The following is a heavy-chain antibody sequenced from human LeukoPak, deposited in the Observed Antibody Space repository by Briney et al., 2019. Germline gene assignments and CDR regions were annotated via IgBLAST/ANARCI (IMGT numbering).Heavy chain of an antibody. J-gene: IGHJ4*02. CDR1: GFTFSSFR. V-gene: IGHV3-30-3*01. D-gene: IGHD2-2*01. CDR3: ARDYSRYCSSTSCSLDY. Sequence: GGSLRLSCAASGFTFSSFRMNWVRQAPGKGLEWVAVISYDGSNKYYADSVKGRFTISRDNYKNTLYLQMNSLRAEDTAMYYCARDYSRYCSSTSCSLDYWGQGTLVTVSS. CDR2: ISYDGSNK.